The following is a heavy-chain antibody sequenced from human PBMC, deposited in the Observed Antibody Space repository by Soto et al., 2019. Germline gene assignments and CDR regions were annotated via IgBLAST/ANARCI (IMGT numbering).Heavy chain of an antibody. V-gene: IGHV1-69*14. CDR1: GGTFSSYA. CDR3: AGDDEGIAAAGVDY. D-gene: IGHD6-13*01. CDR2: IIPIFGTA. Sequence: QVQLVQSGAEVKKPGSSVKVSCKASGGTFSSYAISWVRQAPGQGLEWMGGIIPIFGTANYAQKFQGRVNITADKSTGTAYMELSSLRSEDTAVYYCAGDDEGIAAAGVDYWGQGTLVTVSS. J-gene: IGHJ4*02.